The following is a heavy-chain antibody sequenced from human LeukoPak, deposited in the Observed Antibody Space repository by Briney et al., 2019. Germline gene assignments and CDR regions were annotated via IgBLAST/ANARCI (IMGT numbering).Heavy chain of an antibody. D-gene: IGHD5-24*01. CDR1: GYTFTGYY. V-gene: IGHV1-2*02. Sequence: ASVKVSCKASGYTFTGYYMHWVRQAPGQGLEWMGWINPNSGGTNYAQKFQGRVTMTRDTSTSTAYMELSSLRSDDTAVYYCARVVVRDANNYKDYWGQGTLVTVSS. CDR2: INPNSGGT. CDR3: ARVVVRDANNYKDY. J-gene: IGHJ4*02.